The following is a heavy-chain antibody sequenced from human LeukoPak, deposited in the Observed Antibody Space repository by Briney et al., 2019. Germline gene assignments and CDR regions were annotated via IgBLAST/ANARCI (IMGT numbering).Heavy chain of an antibody. J-gene: IGHJ6*02. Sequence: PGGSLRLSCAASGFNVNSNYMSWVRQAPGEGLEWVSVIYSGDRTHYTDSVKGRFTIFRDNFKNTLYLQMNSLRVEDTAVYYCARVGPRERSYAMDVWGQGTTVTVSS. CDR3: ARVGPRERSYAMDV. D-gene: IGHD1-26*01. CDR2: IYSGDRT. CDR1: GFNVNSNY. V-gene: IGHV3-53*01.